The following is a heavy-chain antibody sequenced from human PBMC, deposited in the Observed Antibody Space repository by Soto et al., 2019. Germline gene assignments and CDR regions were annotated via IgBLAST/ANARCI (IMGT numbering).Heavy chain of an antibody. CDR3: ARDLGAYCSGDCQTLQH. J-gene: IGHJ1*01. CDR1: GFSFSTYS. CDR2: IFYDESNK. V-gene: IGHV3-30*04. Sequence: QVQLVESGGGVVQPGRSLRLSCAASGFSFSTYSMHWVRQAPGKGLEWVAVIFYDESNKYYGDSVKGRITISRDNSKNTLYLQMTSLRAEDTAVYYCARDLGAYCSGDCQTLQHWGQGTLVTVSS. D-gene: IGHD2-21*02.